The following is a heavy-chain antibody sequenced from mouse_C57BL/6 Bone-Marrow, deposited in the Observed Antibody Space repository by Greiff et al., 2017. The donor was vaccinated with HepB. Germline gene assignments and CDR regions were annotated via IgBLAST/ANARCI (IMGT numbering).Heavy chain of an antibody. CDR2: IDPNSGGT. CDR3: ARGGREWAMDY. V-gene: IGHV1-72*01. Sequence: QVQLQQPGAELVKPGASVKLSCKASGYTFTSYWMHWVKQRPGRSLEWIGRIDPNSGGTKYNEKFKSKATLTVDKPSSTAYMQLSSLTSEDSAVYYCARGGREWAMDYWGQGTSVTVSS. D-gene: IGHD1-3*01. J-gene: IGHJ4*01. CDR1: GYTFTSYW.